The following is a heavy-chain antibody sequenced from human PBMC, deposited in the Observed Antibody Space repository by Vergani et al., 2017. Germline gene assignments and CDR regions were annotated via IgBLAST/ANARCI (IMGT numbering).Heavy chain of an antibody. Sequence: QVQLQESGPGLVKPSETLSLTCTVPGGSISSYYWCWIRQPPGQGLEWIGYIYYSGSTNYNPSLKSRVTISVDTSKNQFSLKLSSVTAADTAVYYCARDRVYCYGYYYYYYGMDVWGQGTTVTVSS. V-gene: IGHV4-59*01. CDR2: IYYSGST. J-gene: IGHJ6*02. CDR1: GGSISSYY. D-gene: IGHD5-18*01. CDR3: ARDRVYCYGYYYYYYGMDV.